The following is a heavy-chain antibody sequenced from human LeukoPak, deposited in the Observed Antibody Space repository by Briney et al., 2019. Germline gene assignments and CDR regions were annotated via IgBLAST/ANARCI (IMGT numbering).Heavy chain of an antibody. D-gene: IGHD3-22*01. CDR2: IKQDGSEK. CDR3: SRDANYYDSSRHYFDAFDI. Sequence: GGSLRLSCAASGFTFSSYWMSWVRQAPGKGLEWVANIKQDGSEKYYVDSVKGRFSISRDNAKNSLSLEMNNLRAEDTAVYYCSRDANYYDSSRHYFDAFDIWGRGTMVTVSS. CDR1: GFTFSSYW. J-gene: IGHJ3*02. V-gene: IGHV3-7*01.